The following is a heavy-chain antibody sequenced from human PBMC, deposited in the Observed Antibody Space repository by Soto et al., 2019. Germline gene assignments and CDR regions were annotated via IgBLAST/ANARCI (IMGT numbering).Heavy chain of an antibody. D-gene: IGHD6-13*01. J-gene: IGHJ4*02. CDR1: GGSISSYY. CDR3: ARASSWLPYFDY. CDR2: IYYSGST. V-gene: IGHV4-59*01. Sequence: SETLSLTCTVSGGSISSYYWSWIRQPPGKGLEWIGYIYYSGSTNYNPSLKSRVTISVDTSKNQFSLKLSSVTAADTAVYYCARASSWLPYFDYWGQGTLVTVSS.